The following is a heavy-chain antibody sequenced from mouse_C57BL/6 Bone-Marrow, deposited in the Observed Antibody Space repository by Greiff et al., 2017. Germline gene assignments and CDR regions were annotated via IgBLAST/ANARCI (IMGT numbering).Heavy chain of an antibody. CDR1: GFTFTSYG. J-gene: IGHJ4*01. Sequence: VQLQESGAELARPGASVKLSCKASGFTFTSYGISWVKQRTGQGLEWIGEIYPRSGNTYYNEKFNGKATLTADKSSSTAYMELRSLTSEDSAVYFCARSRDYGPPMDYWGQGTSVTVSS. CDR2: IYPRSGNT. D-gene: IGHD1-1*01. CDR3: ARSRDYGPPMDY. V-gene: IGHV1-81*01.